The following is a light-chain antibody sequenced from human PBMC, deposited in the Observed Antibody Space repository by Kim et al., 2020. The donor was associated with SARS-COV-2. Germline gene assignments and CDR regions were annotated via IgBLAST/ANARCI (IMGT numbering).Light chain of an antibody. V-gene: IGKV3-15*01. CDR3: QQYSTMWT. J-gene: IGKJ1*01. CDR2: DAS. Sequence: SVSPGQRATHFCRASQSVSNSLAWYQQKPGQTPRLLMYDASTKAIGIPARFSGSGSGTEFTLTISSLQSEDFAVYYCQQYSTMWTFGQGTKVDIK. CDR1: QSVSNS.